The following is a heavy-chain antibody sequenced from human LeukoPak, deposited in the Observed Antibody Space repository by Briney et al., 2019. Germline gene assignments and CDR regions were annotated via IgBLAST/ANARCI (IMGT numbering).Heavy chain of an antibody. CDR1: GYTFTGYY. CDR3: ASRYFYGGNSKGAFDI. V-gene: IGHV1-2*02. J-gene: IGHJ3*02. Sequence: ASVKVSCKASGYTFTGYYMHWVRQAPGQGLEWMGWINPNSGGTNYAQKFQGRVTMTRDTSISTAYMELSRLRSDDTAVYYCASRYFYGGNSKGAFDIWGQGTMVTVSS. D-gene: IGHD4-23*01. CDR2: INPNSGGT.